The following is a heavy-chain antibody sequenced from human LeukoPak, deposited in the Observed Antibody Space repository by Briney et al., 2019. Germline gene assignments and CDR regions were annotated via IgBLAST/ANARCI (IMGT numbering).Heavy chain of an antibody. CDR3: AREADYYGSGSSTPPGYYYYMDV. CDR2: IYTSGST. D-gene: IGHD3-10*01. V-gene: IGHV4-4*07. CDR1: GGSISSYY. Sequence: SETLSLTCTVSGGSISSYYWSWIRQPAGKGLEWIGRIYTSGSTTYNPSLKSRVIISVDTSKNQFSLKLSSVTAADTAVYYCAREADYYGSGSSTPPGYYYYMDVWGKGTTVTISS. J-gene: IGHJ6*03.